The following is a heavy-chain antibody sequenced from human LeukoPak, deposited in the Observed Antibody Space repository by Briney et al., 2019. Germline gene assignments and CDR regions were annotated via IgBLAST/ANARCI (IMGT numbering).Heavy chain of an antibody. V-gene: IGHV3-23*01. CDR3: AKQEAYDFWSGGYFDP. Sequence: PGGSLRLSCAASGFTFSSYAMSRVRQAPGKGLEWVSAISGSGASTNYADSVKGRFTISRDNSKDTLYLQMNSLRAEDTAIYYCAKQEAYDFWSGGYFDPWGQGTLVTVSS. CDR1: GFTFSSYA. CDR2: ISGSGAST. J-gene: IGHJ5*02. D-gene: IGHD3-3*01.